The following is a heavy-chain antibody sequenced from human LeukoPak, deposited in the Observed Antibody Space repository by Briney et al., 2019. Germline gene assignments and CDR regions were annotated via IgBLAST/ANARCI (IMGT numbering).Heavy chain of an antibody. CDR1: GYTFTSYA. CDR3: ARGLGASNYYGSGSYPRYYYYYMDV. J-gene: IGHJ6*03. D-gene: IGHD3-10*01. V-gene: IGHV1-69*13. CDR2: IIPIFGTA. Sequence: SVKVSCKASGYTFTSYAISWVRQAPGQGREWMGGIIPIFGTANYAQKFQGRVTITADESTSTAYMELSSLRSEDTAVYYCARGLGASNYYGSGSYPRYYYYYMDVWGKGTTVTISS.